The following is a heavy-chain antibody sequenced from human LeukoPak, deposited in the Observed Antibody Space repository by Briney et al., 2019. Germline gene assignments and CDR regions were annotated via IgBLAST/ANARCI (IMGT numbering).Heavy chain of an antibody. CDR3: ARADLEWYLDL. CDR2: IRQDGGQI. J-gene: IGHJ2*01. V-gene: IGHV3-7*01. CDR1: GFIFSTYW. Sequence: GGSLRLSCTASGFIFSTYWMSWVRQAPGMGLEWVGKIRQDGGQIFYVDSVKGRFTISRDNAKNSLYLQLNNLRAEDTAVYYCARADLEWYLDLWGRGTLVTVSS.